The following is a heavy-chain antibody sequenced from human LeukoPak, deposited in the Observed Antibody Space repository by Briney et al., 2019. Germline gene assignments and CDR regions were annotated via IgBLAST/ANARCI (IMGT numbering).Heavy chain of an antibody. CDR1: GFTFSSYA. J-gene: IGHJ6*02. V-gene: IGHV3-23*01. Sequence: GGSLRLSCAASGFTFSSYAMSWVRKAPGKGLEWVSAISGSGGSTYYADSVKGRFTISRDNSKNTLYLQMNSLRAEDTAVYYCAKDVYYDSSGHNFYYYYYGMDVWGQGTTVTVSS. CDR3: AKDVYYDSSGHNFYYYYYGMDV. CDR2: ISGSGGST. D-gene: IGHD3-22*01.